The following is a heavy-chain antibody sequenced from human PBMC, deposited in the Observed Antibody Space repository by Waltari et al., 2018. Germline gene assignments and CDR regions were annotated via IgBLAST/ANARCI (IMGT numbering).Heavy chain of an antibody. J-gene: IGHJ4*02. Sequence: EVQLVESGGGLVQPGRSLRLSCLTSGFSFRNYAMAWVRQAPGNGLEGVGCIRTKTHNATAEYAASVKGRFTLSRDDSRSIAYLQMDSLKAEDTAVYYCMVSAVVGSSGVDYWGQGTLVTVSS. D-gene: IGHD6-19*01. CDR1: GFSFRNYA. V-gene: IGHV3-49*04. CDR2: IRTKTHNATA. CDR3: MVSAVVGSSGVDY.